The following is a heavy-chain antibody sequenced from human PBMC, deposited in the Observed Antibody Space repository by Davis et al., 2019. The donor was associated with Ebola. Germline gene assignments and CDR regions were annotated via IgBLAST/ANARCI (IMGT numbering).Heavy chain of an antibody. CDR1: GFTFSDYW. CDR3: VRYDRYHFDY. J-gene: IGHJ4*02. V-gene: IGHV3-7*01. D-gene: IGHD3-22*01. CDR2: INPKGYDQ. Sequence: PGGSLRLSCAASGFTFSDYWMSWVRQAPGKGLEWVAKINPKGYDQAYLDSMKGRLSIPRDNAKNSLYLQMNSLGVEDTSVYYCVRYDRYHFDYWGQGTLVTVSS.